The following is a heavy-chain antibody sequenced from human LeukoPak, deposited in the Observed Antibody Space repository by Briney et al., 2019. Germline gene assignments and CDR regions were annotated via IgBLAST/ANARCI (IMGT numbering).Heavy chain of an antibody. CDR3: ASILRSSSGYYFDY. D-gene: IGHD3-10*01. CDR1: GFTFSSYA. V-gene: IGHV3-23*01. Sequence: GGSLRLSCAASGFTFSSYAMSWVRQAPGKGLEWVSSISGSGTSTYYADSVRGKFTISRDNSKNTLYLQMISLRAEDTAVYYCASILRSSSGYYFDYWGQGTLVTVSS. J-gene: IGHJ4*02. CDR2: ISGSGTST.